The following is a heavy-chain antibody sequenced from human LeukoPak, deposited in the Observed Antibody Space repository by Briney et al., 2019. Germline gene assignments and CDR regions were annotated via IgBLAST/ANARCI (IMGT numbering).Heavy chain of an antibody. CDR2: MNPNSGNT. J-gene: IGHJ1*01. V-gene: IGHV1-8*01. Sequence: SVKVSCRASGYTFTSYDINWVRQATGQGLEWMGWMNPNSGNTGYAQKFQGRVTMTRNTSISTAYMELSSLRSEDTAVYYCARANYYDSRYFQHWGQGTLVTVSS. CDR3: ARANYYDSRYFQH. D-gene: IGHD3-22*01. CDR1: GYTFTSYD.